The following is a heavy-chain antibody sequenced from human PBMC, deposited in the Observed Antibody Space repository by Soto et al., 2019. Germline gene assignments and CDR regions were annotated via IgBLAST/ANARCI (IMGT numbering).Heavy chain of an antibody. CDR2: IYYSGST. CDR1: GGSISSYY. J-gene: IGHJ3*02. V-gene: IGHV4-59*01. CDR3: ARDPSNSSGYLDAFDI. D-gene: IGHD3-22*01. Sequence: SETLSLTCTISGGSISSYYWSWIRQPPGKGLEWIGYIYYSGSTNYNPSLKSRVTISVDTSKNQFSLKLSSVTAADTAVYYCARDPSNSSGYLDAFDIWGQGTMVTVSS.